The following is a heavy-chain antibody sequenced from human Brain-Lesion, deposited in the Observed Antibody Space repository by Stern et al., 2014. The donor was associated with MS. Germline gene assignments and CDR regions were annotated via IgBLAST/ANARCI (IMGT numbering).Heavy chain of an antibody. Sequence: VQLVESGAEGKKPGASVKVSCKTSGYIFTGYYIHWVRQAPGQGLEWMAWLNPNTGGTKYAQKFQGRVTMSRDTSISTAYVELSSLTSDDTAVYYCARDQRGITIFGVVTDYYYLGMDVWGQGTTVTVSS. V-gene: IGHV1-2*02. CDR2: LNPNTGGT. CDR1: GYIFTGYY. J-gene: IGHJ6*02. CDR3: ARDQRGITIFGVVTDYYYLGMDV. D-gene: IGHD3-3*01.